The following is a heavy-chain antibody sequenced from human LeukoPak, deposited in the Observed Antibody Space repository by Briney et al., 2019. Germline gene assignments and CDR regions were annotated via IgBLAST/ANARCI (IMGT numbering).Heavy chain of an antibody. CDR3: ARARFGEYDAFDI. Sequence: GGSLRLSCAASGFTFSTYSMNWVRQAPGKGLEWVSYIDTGTSTIYYADSVKGRFTISRDNAKNSLYLQMNSLRAEDTAVYYCARARFGEYDAFDIWGQGTMVTVSS. D-gene: IGHD3-10*01. J-gene: IGHJ3*02. V-gene: IGHV3-48*04. CDR2: IDTGTSTI. CDR1: GFTFSTYS.